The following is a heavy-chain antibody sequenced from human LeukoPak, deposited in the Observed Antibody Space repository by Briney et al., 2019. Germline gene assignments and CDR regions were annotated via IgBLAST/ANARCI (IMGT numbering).Heavy chain of an antibody. Sequence: GGSLRLSCAASGFTFSSYAMNWVRQAPGKGLEWVSAISGSGGSTYYADSVKGRFTISRDNSKNTLYLQMNSLRAEDTAVYYCAKDTRYCSGGSCYSGGNWFDPWGQGTLVTVSS. CDR3: AKDTRYCSGGSCYSGGNWFDP. V-gene: IGHV3-23*01. D-gene: IGHD2-15*01. CDR2: ISGSGGST. J-gene: IGHJ5*02. CDR1: GFTFSSYA.